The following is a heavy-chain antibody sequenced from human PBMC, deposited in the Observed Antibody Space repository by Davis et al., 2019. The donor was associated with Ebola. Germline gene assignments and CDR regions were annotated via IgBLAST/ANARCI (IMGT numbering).Heavy chain of an antibody. Sequence: GESLKISCAGSGFTFSDYYMSWIRQAPGKGLEWVSAISGSGGATYYADSVKGRFTISRDNSKSTLYLQMNSLRAEDTAVYYCARLTTPPGYWGQGTLVTVSS. J-gene: IGHJ4*02. CDR2: ISGSGGAT. CDR1: GFTFSDYY. V-gene: IGHV3-23*01. D-gene: IGHD1-14*01. CDR3: ARLTTPPGY.